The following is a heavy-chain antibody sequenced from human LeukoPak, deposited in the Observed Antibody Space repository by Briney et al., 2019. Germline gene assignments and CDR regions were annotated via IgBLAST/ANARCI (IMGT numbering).Heavy chain of an antibody. Sequence: PGESLRLSCAASGFTFSSFAMSWVRQAPGRGLEWVSSISGSGASTYYADSVKGRFTISRDNSRNTLYLQMSSLRAEDTAVYYCAKSHSVAVAGTYSTYYFDPWGQGTLVTVSS. CDR1: GFTFSSFA. V-gene: IGHV3-23*01. CDR2: ISGSGAST. J-gene: IGHJ4*02. D-gene: IGHD6-19*01. CDR3: AKSHSVAVAGTYSTYYFDP.